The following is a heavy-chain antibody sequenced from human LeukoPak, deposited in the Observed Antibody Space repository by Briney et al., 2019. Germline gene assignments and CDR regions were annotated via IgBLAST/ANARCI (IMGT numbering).Heavy chain of an antibody. CDR2: IYYSGST. Sequence: SQTLSLACTVSGGSIGSGGYYWSWIRQHPGKGLEWIGYIYYSGSTYYNPSLKSRVTISVDTSKNQFSLKLSSVTAADTAVYYCARDRALELSSPLFDYWGQGTLVTVSS. V-gene: IGHV4-31*03. J-gene: IGHJ4*02. D-gene: IGHD1-7*01. CDR1: GGSIGSGGYY. CDR3: ARDRALELSSPLFDY.